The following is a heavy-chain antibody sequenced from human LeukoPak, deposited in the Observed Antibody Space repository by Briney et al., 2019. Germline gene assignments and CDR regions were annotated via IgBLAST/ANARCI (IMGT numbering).Heavy chain of an antibody. CDR1: GFTFSSYA. Sequence: GGSLRLSCAASGFTFSSYAMTWVRQAPGKGLEWVSSISGSGGSTYYADSVKGRFTISKSNSKNTVYLQMNSLGAEDTAVYYCAKVLRGLAYYGDYSDWGQGTLVTVSS. CDR3: AKVLRGLAYYGDYSD. V-gene: IGHV3-23*01. CDR2: ISGSGGST. D-gene: IGHD4-17*01. J-gene: IGHJ4*02.